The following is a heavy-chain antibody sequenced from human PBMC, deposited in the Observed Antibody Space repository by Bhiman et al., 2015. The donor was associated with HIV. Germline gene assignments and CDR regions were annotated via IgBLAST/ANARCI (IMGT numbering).Heavy chain of an antibody. Sequence: EVQLVESGGGLVQPGGSLRLSCAASGFTFSNYWMSWVRQAPGKGLEWVANIKGDGSEKYYVDSVKGRFTISRDNAENSLYLQMSSLRAEDTAVYYCARTGYGSGSYYIYWGQGTLVTVSS. CDR3: ARTGYGSGSYYIY. V-gene: IGHV3-7*01. CDR1: GFTFSNYW. D-gene: IGHD3-10*01. CDR2: IKGDGSEK. J-gene: IGHJ4*02.